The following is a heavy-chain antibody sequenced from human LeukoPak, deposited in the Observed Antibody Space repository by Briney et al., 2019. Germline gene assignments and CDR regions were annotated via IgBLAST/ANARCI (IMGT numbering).Heavy chain of an antibody. CDR1: GYTFTSYG. CDR3: ARCGPGKYCSGGSCYSYYMDV. J-gene: IGHJ6*03. Sequence: ASVKVSCKASGYTFTSYGIGWVRQAPGQGLEWMGWISAYNGNTNYAQKLQGRVTMTTDTSTSTAYMELRSLRSDDTAVYYCARCGPGKYCSGGSCYSYYMDVWGKGTTVTVSS. V-gene: IGHV1-18*01. D-gene: IGHD2-15*01. CDR2: ISAYNGNT.